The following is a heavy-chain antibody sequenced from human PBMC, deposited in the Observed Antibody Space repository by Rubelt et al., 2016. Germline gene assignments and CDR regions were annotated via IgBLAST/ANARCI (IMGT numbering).Heavy chain of an antibody. D-gene: IGHD6-6*01. J-gene: IGHJ4*02. Sequence: QVQLQESGPGLVKPSETLSLTCTVSGGSISSYYWSWIRQPPGKGLEWIGEIYHSGSTNYNPSLKSRVTRSVDKSKNQFSLKLSAVTAADTAVYYCARERYSSSSVGIDYWGQGTLVTVSS. CDR3: ARERYSSSSVGIDY. CDR2: IYHSGST. V-gene: IGHV4-59*12. CDR1: GGSISSYY.